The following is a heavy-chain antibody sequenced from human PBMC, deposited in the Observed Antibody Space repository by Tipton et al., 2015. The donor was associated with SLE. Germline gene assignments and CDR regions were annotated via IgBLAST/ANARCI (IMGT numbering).Heavy chain of an antibody. CDR3: AKDDFWSGAYYYNALDV. D-gene: IGHD3-3*01. V-gene: IGHV3-30*02. CDR2: IRFAGSNK. J-gene: IGHJ6*02. Sequence: SLRLSCAASGFIFSSHGMHWVRQAPGKGLEWVAFIRFAGSNKYYADSVKGRFTISRDNSKNTLFLQMNSLRAEDTAVYYCAKDDFWSGAYYYNALDVWGQGTTVTVSS. CDR1: GFIFSSHG.